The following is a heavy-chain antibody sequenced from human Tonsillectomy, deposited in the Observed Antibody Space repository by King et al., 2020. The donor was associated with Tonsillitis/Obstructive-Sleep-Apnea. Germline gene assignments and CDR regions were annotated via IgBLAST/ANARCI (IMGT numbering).Heavy chain of an antibody. CDR1: GGSVSSGSYY. Sequence: VQLQESGPGLVKPSETLSLTCTVSGGSVSSGSYYWSWIRQPPGKGLEWIGYIYYSGSTNSNPSLKSRVTISVDTSKNQFSLKLSSLTAADTAVYYCARTERYSNYVIGWFDPWGQGTLVTVSS. J-gene: IGHJ5*02. CDR3: ARTERYSNYVIGWFDP. V-gene: IGHV4-61*01. D-gene: IGHD4-11*01. CDR2: IYYSGST.